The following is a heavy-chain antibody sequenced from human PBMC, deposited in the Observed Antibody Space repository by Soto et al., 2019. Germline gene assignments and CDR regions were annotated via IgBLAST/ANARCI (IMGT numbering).Heavy chain of an antibody. CDR2: IKSETDGGTT. D-gene: IGHD3-16*02. Sequence: EVQLAESGGGLVNPGGSLRLSCVASGFPFSYSWMSWVHQAPGKGLEWVARIKSETDGGTTDYAAPVEGRFTISRDDSKNTLNLQMNSLKTEDTAVYYCVTYDFIWGSYRVRWAYWGQGTLVTVSS. J-gene: IGHJ4*02. V-gene: IGHV3-15*01. CDR3: VTYDFIWGSYRVRWAY. CDR1: GFPFSYSW.